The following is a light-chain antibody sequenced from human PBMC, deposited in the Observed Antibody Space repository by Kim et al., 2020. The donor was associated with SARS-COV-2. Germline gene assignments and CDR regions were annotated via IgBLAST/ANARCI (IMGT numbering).Light chain of an antibody. V-gene: IGKV3-15*01. CDR1: QSVSSN. CDR2: GAS. CDR3: QQYNNWAPGYT. Sequence: TVMTQSPATLSVSPGERATLSRRASQSVSSNLAWYQQKPGQAPRLLIYGASTRATGIPARFSGSGSGTEFTLTISSLQCEDFAVYYCQQYNNWAPGYTFGQGTKLEI. J-gene: IGKJ2*01.